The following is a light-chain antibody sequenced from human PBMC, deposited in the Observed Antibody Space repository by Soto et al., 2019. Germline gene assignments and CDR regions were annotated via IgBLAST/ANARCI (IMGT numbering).Light chain of an antibody. V-gene: IGLV3-21*02. CDR1: NIETKS. CDR3: QVWDSTSEHVV. Sequence: SYELTQPPSVSVAPGQTARIACGGDNIETKSVHWSQQKPGQAPVLVVNDDRDRPSGIPERFSGSNSGNAATLTIRRVEAGDEADYYCQVWDSTSEHVVFGGGTKLTVL. J-gene: IGLJ2*01. CDR2: DDR.